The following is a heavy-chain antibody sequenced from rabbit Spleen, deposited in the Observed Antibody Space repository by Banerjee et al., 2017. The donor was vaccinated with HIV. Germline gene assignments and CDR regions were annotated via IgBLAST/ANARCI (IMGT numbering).Heavy chain of an antibody. V-gene: IGHV1S45*01. CDR2: IYAGSSGST. CDR3: ARDPAGYVIYGAVTGFRLDL. D-gene: IGHD6-1*01. CDR1: GFAFNNVYD. Sequence: QEQLEESGGDLVKPEGSLTLTCTASGFAFNNVYDMCWVRQAPGKGLEWIACIYAGSSGSTDYATWAKGRFTISKTSSTTVTLQMTSLTAADTATYFCARDPAGYVIYGAVTGFRLDLWGPGTLVTVS. J-gene: IGHJ3*01.